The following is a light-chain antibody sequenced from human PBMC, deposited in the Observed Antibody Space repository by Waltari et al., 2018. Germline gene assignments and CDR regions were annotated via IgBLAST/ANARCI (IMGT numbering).Light chain of an antibody. V-gene: IGLV2-8*01. Sequence: QSALTQPPSASGSPGQSVTISCTGTDDDIGGYEYVSGYQQHPGKAPKVLIYEVTKRPSGVPDRFSGSKSGNTASLTVSGLQAEDEADYYCSSYAGRNIVIFGGGTKLTVL. CDR1: DDDIGGYEY. CDR3: SSYAGRNIVI. CDR2: EVT. J-gene: IGLJ2*01.